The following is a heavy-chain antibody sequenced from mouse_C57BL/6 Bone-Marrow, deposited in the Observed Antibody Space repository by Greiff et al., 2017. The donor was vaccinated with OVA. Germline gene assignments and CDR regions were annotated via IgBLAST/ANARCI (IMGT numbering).Heavy chain of an antibody. CDR2: IDPENGDT. CDR1: GFNIKDDY. D-gene: IGHD2-2*01. V-gene: IGHV14-4*01. CDR3: TTSEGYPILDYAMDY. Sequence: EVQLQQSGAELVRPGASVKLSCTASGFNIKDDYMHWVKQRPEQGLEWIGWIDPENGDTEYASKFQGKATITADTSSNTAYLQLSSLTSEDTAVYYCTTSEGYPILDYAMDYWGQGTSVTVSS. J-gene: IGHJ4*01.